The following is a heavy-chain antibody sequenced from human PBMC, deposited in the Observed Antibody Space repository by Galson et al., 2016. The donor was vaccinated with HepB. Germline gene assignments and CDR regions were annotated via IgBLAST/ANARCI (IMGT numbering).Heavy chain of an antibody. V-gene: IGHV3-30-3*01. CDR1: GFTFSLFA. CDR2: ISYDGSNK. J-gene: IGHJ4*02. CDR3: ARARDRYGSGGPLDY. Sequence: SLRLSCAASGFTFSLFAIHWVRRAPGKGLEWVAMISYDGSNKYYADSVKGRFTISRDNPKNTLYLQMDSLRIEDTAIYSCARARDRYGSGGPLDYWGQGNLVTVSS. D-gene: IGHD3-10*01.